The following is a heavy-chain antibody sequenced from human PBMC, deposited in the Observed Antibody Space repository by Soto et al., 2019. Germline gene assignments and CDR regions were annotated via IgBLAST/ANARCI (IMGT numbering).Heavy chain of an antibody. D-gene: IGHD2-15*01. CDR1: GFTFSDHY. CDR3: ARDHCSGGSCFQDY. J-gene: IGHJ4*02. CDR2: TRNKANSFTT. V-gene: IGHV3-72*01. Sequence: EVQLVESGGGLVQPGGSLRLSCAASGFTFSDHYMDWVRQAPGNGLEWVGRTRNKANSFTTEYAASVKGRFTISRDDSKNSLYLQMKSLKTEDTAVYYCARDHCSGGSCFQDYWGQGTLVTVSS.